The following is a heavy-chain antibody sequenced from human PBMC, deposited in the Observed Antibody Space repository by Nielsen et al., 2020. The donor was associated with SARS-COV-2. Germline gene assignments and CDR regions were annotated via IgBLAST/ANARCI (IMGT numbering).Heavy chain of an antibody. CDR3: AREGRNLPLDY. V-gene: IGHV3-21*04. CDR1: GFTFSSYS. Sequence: GESLKISCAASGFTFSSYSMNWVRQAPGKGLEWVSSISSSSNYIYYTDSVKGRFTISRDNAKNSLYLQMNSLRVEDTAVYYCAREGRNLPLDYWGQGTLVTVSS. J-gene: IGHJ4*02. CDR2: ISSSSNYI.